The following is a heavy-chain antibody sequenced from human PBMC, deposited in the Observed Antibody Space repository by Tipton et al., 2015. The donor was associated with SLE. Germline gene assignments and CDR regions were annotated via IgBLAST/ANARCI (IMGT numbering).Heavy chain of an antibody. J-gene: IGHJ4*02. D-gene: IGHD3-22*01. Sequence: LSLTCAASGFIFSGSAMHWVRQASGKGLEWVGRIRSKANTYATSYAASVQGRFTISRDDSKNTAYLQMDSLKTEDTAVYYCTRSYDSSGYKFDYWGQGILVTVSS. V-gene: IGHV3-73*01. CDR2: IRSKANTYAT. CDR1: GFIFSGSA. CDR3: TRSYDSSGYKFDY.